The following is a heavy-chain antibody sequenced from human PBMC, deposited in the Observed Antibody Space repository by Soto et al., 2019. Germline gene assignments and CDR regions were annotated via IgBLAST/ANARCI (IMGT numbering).Heavy chain of an antibody. CDR3: ARATYYYGSGLDI. J-gene: IGHJ3*02. Sequence: SVKVSCKASGGTFSSYTISWVRQAPGQGLEWMGRIIPILGIANYAQKFQGRVTITADKSTSTAYTELSSLRSEDTAVYYCARATYYYGSGLDIWGQGTMVTVSS. CDR1: GGTFSSYT. D-gene: IGHD3-10*01. V-gene: IGHV1-69*02. CDR2: IIPILGIA.